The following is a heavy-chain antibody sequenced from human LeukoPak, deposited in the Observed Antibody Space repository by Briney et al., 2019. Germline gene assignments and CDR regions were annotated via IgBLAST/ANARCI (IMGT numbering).Heavy chain of an antibody. V-gene: IGHV4-61*02. Sequence: PSETLSLTCTVSGGSISSGSYYWSWIRQPAGKGLEWIGRIYTSGSTNYNPSLESRVTMSVDTSKNQFSLKLSSVTAADTAVYYCARDSDQPFDYWGQGTLVTVSS. CDR2: IYTSGST. CDR3: ARDSDQPFDY. J-gene: IGHJ4*02. CDR1: GGSISSGSYY.